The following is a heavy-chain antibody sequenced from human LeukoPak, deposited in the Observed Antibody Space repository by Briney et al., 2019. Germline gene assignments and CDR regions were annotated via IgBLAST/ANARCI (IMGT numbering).Heavy chain of an antibody. J-gene: IGHJ4*02. V-gene: IGHV3-9*01. CDR3: ANTDY. Sequence: GGSLRLSCAASGFGFDDYDMHWVRQAPGKGLEWVSGISWNSGSIGYADSVKGRFTISRDNAKNSLYLQMNSLTAEDTALYYCANTDYWGQGTLVTVSS. CDR2: ISWNSGSI. CDR1: GFGFDDYD.